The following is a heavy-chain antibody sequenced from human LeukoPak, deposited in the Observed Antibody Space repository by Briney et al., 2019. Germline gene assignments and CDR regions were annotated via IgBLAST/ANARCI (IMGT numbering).Heavy chain of an antibody. Sequence: GGSLRLSCAASGFTFSSYSMNWVRQAPGKGLEWVSSISSSSSYIYYADSVKGRFTISRDNAKNSLYLQMNSLRAEDTAVYYCASQRGELRTVGDFDYWGQGTLVTVSS. D-gene: IGHD1-7*01. V-gene: IGHV3-21*01. CDR1: GFTFSSYS. CDR2: ISSSSSYI. J-gene: IGHJ4*02. CDR3: ASQRGELRTVGDFDY.